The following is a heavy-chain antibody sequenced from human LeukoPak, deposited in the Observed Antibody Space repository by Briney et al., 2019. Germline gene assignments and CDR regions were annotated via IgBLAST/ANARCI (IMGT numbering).Heavy chain of an antibody. Sequence: ASVKVSCKASGGTFGNNAISLRRQAPAEGPEWMGDIITILNTANYAQKFQGRLTITADESASTAYMELSSLRSEDTAVYYCARASRVNLRVGAAGGTGWFDPWGQGTLVTVSS. J-gene: IGHJ5*02. D-gene: IGHD6-13*01. CDR3: ARASRVNLRVGAAGGTGWFDP. CDR1: GGTFGNNA. V-gene: IGHV1-69*01. CDR2: IITILNTA.